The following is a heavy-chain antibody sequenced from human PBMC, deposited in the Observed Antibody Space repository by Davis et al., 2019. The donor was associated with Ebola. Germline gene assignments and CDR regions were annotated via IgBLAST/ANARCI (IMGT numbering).Heavy chain of an antibody. CDR1: GFTFSSYS. CDR3: ARVAAFTIWFDP. D-gene: IGHD3-10*01. Sequence: GESLKISCAASGFTFSSYSMNWVRQAPGKGLEWVSSISSSSSYIYYADSVKGRFTISRDNAKNSLYLQMNSLRAEDTAVYYCARVAAFTIWFDPWGQGTLVTVSS. V-gene: IGHV3-21*01. J-gene: IGHJ5*02. CDR2: ISSSSSYI.